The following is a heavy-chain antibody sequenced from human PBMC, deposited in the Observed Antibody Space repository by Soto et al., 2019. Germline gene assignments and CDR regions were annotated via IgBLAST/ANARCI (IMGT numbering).Heavy chain of an antibody. CDR3: ARGRKGYSSSWYVD. J-gene: IGHJ4*02. Sequence: SETLSLTCAVYGVSVSGYCWRCIRQPPWKGLEGVVEANHSGITNYNPSLTSRVTISLDTSKNQFSLKLTSVTAADTAVHDCARGRKGYSSSWYVDWGQGTLVNVSS. CDR2: ANHSGIT. CDR1: GVSVSGYC. V-gene: IGHV4-34*01. D-gene: IGHD6-13*01.